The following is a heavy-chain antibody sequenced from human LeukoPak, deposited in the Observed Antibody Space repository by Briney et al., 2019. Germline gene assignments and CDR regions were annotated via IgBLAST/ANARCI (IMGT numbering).Heavy chain of an antibody. CDR1: GYTFTGYY. J-gene: IGHJ3*02. CDR2: INPNSGGT. V-gene: IGHV1-2*02. CDR3: ATTVTTYGAFDI. Sequence: ASVKVSCKASGYTFTGYYMHWVRQAPGQGLEWMGWINPNSGGTNYAQKFQGRVTMTRDTSISTAYMELSRLRSDDTAVYYCATTVTTYGAFDIWGQGTMVTVSS. D-gene: IGHD4-17*01.